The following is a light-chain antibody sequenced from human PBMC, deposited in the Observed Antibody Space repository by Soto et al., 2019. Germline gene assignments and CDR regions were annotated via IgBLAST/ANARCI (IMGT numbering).Light chain of an antibody. CDR2: KVS. Sequence: DVVMTQSPLSLPVTLGQPASISCRSSQSLVYSDGDTYLNWFQQRPDQSPRRLIYKVSNRDSGVPDRFSGSGSGTDFTLKISRVEAEDVGVYYCMQGTHRPYTFGQGTKLEIK. CDR1: QSLVYSDGDTY. J-gene: IGKJ2*01. V-gene: IGKV2-30*01. CDR3: MQGTHRPYT.